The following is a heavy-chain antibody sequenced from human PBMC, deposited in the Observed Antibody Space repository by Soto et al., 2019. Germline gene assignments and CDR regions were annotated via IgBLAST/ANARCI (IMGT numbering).Heavy chain of an antibody. J-gene: IGHJ6*02. CDR3: ARTHGTAVADTLHYYYFSGLDV. CDR2: IHPGDSDT. V-gene: IGHV5-51*01. CDR1: GYSFTSYW. Sequence: VESLKISCEASGYSFTSYWIGWVRQMPGKGLEWMGIIHPGDSDTKYSPSFQGQVTISVDKSITTAYLQWSSLKASDTAMYYCARTHGTAVADTLHYYYFSGLDVWGQGTTATVSS. D-gene: IGHD2-15*01.